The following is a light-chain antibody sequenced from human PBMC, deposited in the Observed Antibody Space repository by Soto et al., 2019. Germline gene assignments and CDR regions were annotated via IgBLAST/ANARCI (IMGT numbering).Light chain of an antibody. CDR1: SSDVGGYNY. J-gene: IGLJ1*01. Sequence: QSALTQPASVSGSPGQSITISCTRTSSDVGGYNYVSWYQQHPGKAPKLMIYEVSNRPSGVSNRFSGSKSGNTASLTISGLQAEDEADYYCSSYTSSSTPLYVFGTGTKLTVL. CDR3: SSYTSSSTPLYV. CDR2: EVS. V-gene: IGLV2-14*01.